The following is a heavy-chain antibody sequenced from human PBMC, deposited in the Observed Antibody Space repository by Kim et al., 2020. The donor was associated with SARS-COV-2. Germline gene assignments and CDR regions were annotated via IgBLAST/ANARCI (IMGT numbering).Heavy chain of an antibody. Sequence: ASVKVSCKASGYTFTSYGISWVRQAPGQGLEWMGWISAYNGNTNYAQKLQGRVTMTTDTSTSTAYMELRSLRSDDTAVYYCARTLGNLPTYAFDIWGQGTMVTVSS. CDR2: ISAYNGNT. V-gene: IGHV1-18*04. CDR3: ARTLGNLPTYAFDI. CDR1: GYTFTSYG. J-gene: IGHJ3*02.